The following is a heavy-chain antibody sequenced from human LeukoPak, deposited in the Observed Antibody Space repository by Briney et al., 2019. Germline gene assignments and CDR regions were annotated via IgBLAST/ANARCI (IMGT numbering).Heavy chain of an antibody. V-gene: IGHV1-69*13. CDR3: ARLRPQDDRQRSYCSGGSCYPTGL. J-gene: IGHJ4*02. D-gene: IGHD2-15*01. CDR2: TIPIFSTA. Sequence: SVKVSCKASGDTFSNYGISWVRQAPGHGLEWMGGTIPIFSTANYAQKFQGRVTITADESTSTAYMELSSLRSEDTAVYYCARLRPQDDRQRSYCSGGSCYPTGLWGQGTLVTVSS. CDR1: GDTFSNYG.